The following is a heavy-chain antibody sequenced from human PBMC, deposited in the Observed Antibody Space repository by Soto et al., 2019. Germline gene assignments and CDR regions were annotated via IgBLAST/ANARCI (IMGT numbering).Heavy chain of an antibody. J-gene: IGHJ4*01. D-gene: IGHD3-10*01. CDR3: ARRGSGHPFDY. Sequence: QLQLQESGPGLVKPSETQALTCAVTGASITRVGFHWGWIRQSPGQGLEWIGSLYSGSSYYNPSLKSRVTISADTSKNDFSLRLTSVTAADTAVYYCARRGSGHPFDYWGQEPWSPSP. CDR1: GASITRVGFH. V-gene: IGHV4-39*02. CDR2: LYSGSS.